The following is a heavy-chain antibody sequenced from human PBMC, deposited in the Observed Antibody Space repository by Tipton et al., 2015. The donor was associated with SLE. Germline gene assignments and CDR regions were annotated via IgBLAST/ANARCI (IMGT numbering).Heavy chain of an antibody. CDR1: GGSISSGGYY. V-gene: IGHV4-31*03. CDR2: IYYSGST. J-gene: IGHJ3*02. D-gene: IGHD5-18*01. CDR3: ARGWIQLWSRGDAFDI. Sequence: TLSLTCTVSGGSISSGGYYWSWIRQHPGKGLEWIGYIYYSGSTYYNPSLKSRVTISVDTSKNQFSLKLSSVTAADTAVYYCARGWIQLWSRGDAFDIWGQGTMVTVSS.